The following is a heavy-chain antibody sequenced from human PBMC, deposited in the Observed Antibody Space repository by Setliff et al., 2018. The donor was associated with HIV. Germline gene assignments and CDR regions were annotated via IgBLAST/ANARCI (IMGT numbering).Heavy chain of an antibody. CDR1: GGSMSSYY. Sequence: SETLSLTCTVSGGSMSSYYWSWIRQPPGKGLEWIGSIYYTGNTDYNPSLMSRVTISLDTPKNQFSLKLNSVIAADTAVYYCARNRVPSSLWGQGTLVTVSS. CDR2: IYYTGNT. CDR3: ARNRVPSSL. J-gene: IGHJ4*02. D-gene: IGHD3-10*01. V-gene: IGHV4-59*01.